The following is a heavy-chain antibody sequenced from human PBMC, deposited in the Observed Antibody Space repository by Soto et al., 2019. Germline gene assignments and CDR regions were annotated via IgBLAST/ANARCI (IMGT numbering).Heavy chain of an antibody. CDR2: IYYSGST. CDR1: GGSISSGGYY. Sequence: PSETLSLTCTVSGGSISSGGYYWSWIRQHPGKGLEWIGYIYYSGSTYYNPSLKSRVTISVDTSKNQFSLKLSSVTAADTAVYYCARSSLQNGNWFDPWGQGTLVTVSS. D-gene: IGHD1-1*01. J-gene: IGHJ5*02. V-gene: IGHV4-31*03. CDR3: ARSSLQNGNWFDP.